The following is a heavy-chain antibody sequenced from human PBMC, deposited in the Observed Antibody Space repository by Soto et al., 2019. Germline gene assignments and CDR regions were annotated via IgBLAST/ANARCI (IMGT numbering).Heavy chain of an antibody. CDR1: GFTFSSYA. V-gene: IGHV3-23*01. Sequence: GGSLRLSCAASGFTFSSYAMSWVRQAPGKGLEWVSGISGSGGSTYYADSVKGRFTISRDNSKNTLYLQMNSLRAEDTAVYYCAKEPRYYYDSSGFGYFDYWGQGTLVTVSS. CDR3: AKEPRYYYDSSGFGYFDY. J-gene: IGHJ4*02. D-gene: IGHD3-22*01. CDR2: ISGSGGST.